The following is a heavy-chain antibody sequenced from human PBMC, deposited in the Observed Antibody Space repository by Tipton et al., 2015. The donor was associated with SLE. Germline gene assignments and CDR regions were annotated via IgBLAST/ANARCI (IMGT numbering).Heavy chain of an antibody. CDR1: GYTFTSYS. J-gene: IGHJ6*02. CDR3: ATGVDIAHPFDGMDV. CDR2: INTNTGNP. D-gene: IGHD3-3*01. Sequence: QSGPEVKKPGASVRVSCKASGYTFTSYSITWVRQAPGQGLECMGWINTNTGNPTYAQGFTGRFVFSLDTSVSTTYLQISSLKAEDTAIYYCATGVDIAHPFDGMDVWGQGTTVTVSS. V-gene: IGHV7-4-1*02.